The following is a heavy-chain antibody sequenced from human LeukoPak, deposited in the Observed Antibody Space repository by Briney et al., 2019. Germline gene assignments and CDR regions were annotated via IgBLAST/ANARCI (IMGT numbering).Heavy chain of an antibody. CDR1: GFTFSNYG. Sequence: PGGSLRLSCAASGFTFSNYGMHWVRQAPGKGLEWVAFISYDESNKYYADSVKGRFTISRDSSKNTLYLQMNSLRGVDTAVYYCAKGATRGTRFGKILHYFDYWGRGTLVTVSS. V-gene: IGHV3-30*18. D-gene: IGHD3-10*01. J-gene: IGHJ4*02. CDR2: ISYDESNK. CDR3: AKGATRGTRFGKILHYFDY.